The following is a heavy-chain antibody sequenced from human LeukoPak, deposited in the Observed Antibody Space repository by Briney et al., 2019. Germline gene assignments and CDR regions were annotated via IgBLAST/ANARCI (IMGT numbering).Heavy chain of an antibody. J-gene: IGHJ3*02. D-gene: IGHD2-2*01. CDR3: ARDSAYCSSTSCGGDAFDI. CDR2: IKQDGSEK. V-gene: IGHV3-7*03. CDR1: GFTFSRNW. Sequence: GGSLRLSCAASGFTFSRNWMSWVRQAPGKGLEWVANIKQDGSEKNYVDSVKGRFTISRDNAKNSLYLQMNSVRAEDTAVYYCARDSAYCSSTSCGGDAFDIWGQGTMVAVSS.